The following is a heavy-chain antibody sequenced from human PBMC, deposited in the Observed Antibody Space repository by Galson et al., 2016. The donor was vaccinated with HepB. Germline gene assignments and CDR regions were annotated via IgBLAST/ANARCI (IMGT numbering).Heavy chain of an antibody. J-gene: IGHJ4*02. D-gene: IGHD1-1*01. V-gene: IGHV3-21*01. Sequence: SLRLSCAASGFTFSSYSMNWVRQAPGKGLEWVSFIISSSTYRYYADSVKGRFSISRDNAKNSLYLQMNSLRAEDTAVYYCARVSGVERRKQLDYWGQGTLVTVS. CDR1: GFTFSSYS. CDR2: IISSSTYR. CDR3: ARVSGVERRKQLDY.